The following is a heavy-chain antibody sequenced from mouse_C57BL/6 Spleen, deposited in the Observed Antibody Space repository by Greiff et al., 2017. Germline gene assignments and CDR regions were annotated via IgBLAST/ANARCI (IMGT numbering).Heavy chain of an antibody. CDR3: DLTTVVQYYFDY. CDR1: GYTFTSYW. D-gene: IGHD1-1*01. Sequence: QVQLQQSGAELAKPGASVKLSCKASGYTFTSYWMHWVKQRPGQGLEWIGYINPSSGYTKYNQKFKDKATLTADKSSSTAYMQLSSLTYEDSAVYYCDLTTVVQYYFDYWGQGTTLTVSS. V-gene: IGHV1-7*01. CDR2: INPSSGYT. J-gene: IGHJ2*01.